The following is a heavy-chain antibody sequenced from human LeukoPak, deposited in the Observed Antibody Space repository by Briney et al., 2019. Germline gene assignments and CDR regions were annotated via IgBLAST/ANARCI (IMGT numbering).Heavy chain of an antibody. CDR3: AKDLTDGSWYSYYYYMDV. D-gene: IGHD6-13*01. J-gene: IGHJ6*03. CDR2: ISGSGGST. V-gene: IGHV3-23*01. Sequence: GGSLRLSCAASGFTFSSYAMSWVRQAPGKGLEWVSAISGSGGSTYYADSVKGRFTISRDNSKNTLYLQMNSLRAEDTAVYYCAKDLTDGSWYSYYYYMDVWGKGTTVTVSS. CDR1: GFTFSSYA.